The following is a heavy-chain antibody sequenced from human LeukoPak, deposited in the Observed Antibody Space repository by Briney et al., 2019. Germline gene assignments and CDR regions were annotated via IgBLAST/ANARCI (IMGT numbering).Heavy chain of an antibody. J-gene: IGHJ4*02. CDR2: INHSGST. D-gene: IGHD3-22*01. CDR1: GGSFSGYY. Sequence: SETLPLTCAVYGGSFSGYYWSWIRQPPGKGLEWIGEINHSGSTNYNPSLKSRVTISVDTSKNQFSLKLSSVTAADTAVYYCARDGEYDSSGYFPNFDYWGQGTLVTVSS. CDR3: ARDGEYDSSGYFPNFDY. V-gene: IGHV4-34*01.